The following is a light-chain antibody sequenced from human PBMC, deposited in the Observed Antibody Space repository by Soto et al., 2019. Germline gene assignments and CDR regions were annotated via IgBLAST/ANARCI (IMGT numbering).Light chain of an antibody. J-gene: IGLJ2*01. Sequence: SYELTQLPSVSVSPGQTARITCCGDALPKEYVYWYQQKPGQAPVLLIYKNNERPSGIPERFSGSSSGTKDTLTISGVQAEDEADYYCQSADSSGTYRVFGGGTKLTVL. CDR1: ALPKEY. CDR2: KNN. V-gene: IGLV3-25*03. CDR3: QSADSSGTYRV.